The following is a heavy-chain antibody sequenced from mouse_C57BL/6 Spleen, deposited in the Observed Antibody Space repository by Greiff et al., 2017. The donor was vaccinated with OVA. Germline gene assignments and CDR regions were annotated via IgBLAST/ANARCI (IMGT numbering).Heavy chain of an antibody. V-gene: IGHV1-63*01. CDR1: GYTFTNYW. J-gene: IGHJ2*01. Sequence: QVQLQQSGAELVRPGTSVKVSCKASGYTFTNYWIGWAKQRPGHGLEWIGDIYPGGGYTNYNEKFKGKATLTADKSSSTAYMQFSSLTSEDSAIYYCARLREFITTVVAPYYFDYWGQGTTLTVSS. D-gene: IGHD1-1*01. CDR2: IYPGGGYT. CDR3: ARLREFITTVVAPYYFDY.